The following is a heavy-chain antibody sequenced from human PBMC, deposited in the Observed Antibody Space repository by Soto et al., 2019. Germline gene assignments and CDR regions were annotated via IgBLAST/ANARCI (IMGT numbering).Heavy chain of an antibody. V-gene: IGHV3-30*03. Sequence: QVQLVESGGGVVQPGRSLRLSCAASGFTFSSYGMHWVRQAPGKGLEWVAIISYDGDNKYYADSVKGRLTISRDNSKNTLYLQMNSLRGEDTAVYYCARDQWYSSSSDPDAFDIWGQGTMVTVSS. D-gene: IGHD6-6*01. J-gene: IGHJ3*02. CDR3: ARDQWYSSSSDPDAFDI. CDR1: GFTFSSYG. CDR2: ISYDGDNK.